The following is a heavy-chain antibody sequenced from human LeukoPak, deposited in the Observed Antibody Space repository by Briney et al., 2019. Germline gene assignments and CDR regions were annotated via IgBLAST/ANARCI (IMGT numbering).Heavy chain of an antibody. CDR3: AKVYVGSWYAYDH. CDR2: ISGDGVTT. D-gene: IGHD6-13*01. J-gene: IGHJ4*02. Sequence: GGSLRLSCAASGFTFDDYAMHWVRQAPGGGLEWISLISGDGVTTYYADSVKGRFTISRDNRRNSLYLHMNSLRTEDTALYFCAKVYVGSWYAYDHWGQGTLVTVSS. CDR1: GFTFDDYA. V-gene: IGHV3-43*02.